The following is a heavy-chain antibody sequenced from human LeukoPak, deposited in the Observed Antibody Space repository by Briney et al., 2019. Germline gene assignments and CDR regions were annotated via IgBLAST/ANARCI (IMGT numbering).Heavy chain of an antibody. V-gene: IGHV1-69*05. D-gene: IGHD1-26*01. J-gene: IGHJ4*02. CDR3: ARGGSYSYAKFDY. CDR1: GGTFSSYA. Sequence: SVKVSCKASGGTFSSYAISWVRQAPGQGLEWMGGIIPIFGTANYAQKFQGRVTITTDESTSTAYMELSSLRSEDTAVYYCARGGSYSYAKFDYWGQGTLVTVSS. CDR2: IIPIFGTA.